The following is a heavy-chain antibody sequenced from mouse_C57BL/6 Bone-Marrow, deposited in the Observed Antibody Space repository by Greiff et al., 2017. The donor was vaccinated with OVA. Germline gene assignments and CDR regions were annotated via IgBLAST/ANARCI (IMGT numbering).Heavy chain of an antibody. D-gene: IGHD2-10*01. J-gene: IGHJ3*01. CDR1: GYTFTSYG. CDR2: IYPRSGST. CDR3: ARESYYGFAY. Sequence: QVQLQQSGAELARPGASVKLSCKASGYTFTSYGISWVKQRTGQGLEWIGEIYPRSGSTYYNEKFKGKATLTADKSSSTAYMELRSLTSEDSAVYFCARESYYGFAYWGQGTLVTVSA. V-gene: IGHV1-81*01.